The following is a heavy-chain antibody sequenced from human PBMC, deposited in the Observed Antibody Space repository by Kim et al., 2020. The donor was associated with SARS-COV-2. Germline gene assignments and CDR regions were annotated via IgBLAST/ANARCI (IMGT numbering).Heavy chain of an antibody. CDR1: GDSVSSNSAA. D-gene: IGHD1-1*01. CDR2: TYYRSKWYN. V-gene: IGHV6-1*01. J-gene: IGHJ6*02. Sequence: SQTLSLTCAISGDSVSSNSAAWNWIRQSPSRGLEWLGRTYYRSKWYNDYAVSVKSRITINPDTSKNQFSLQLNSVTPEDTAVYYCARDLGARYNWNDAGWGMDVWGQGTTVTVSS. CDR3: ARDLGARYNWNDAGWGMDV.